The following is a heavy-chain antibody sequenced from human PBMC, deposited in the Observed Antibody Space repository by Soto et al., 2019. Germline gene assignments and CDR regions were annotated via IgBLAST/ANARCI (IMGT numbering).Heavy chain of an antibody. CDR2: IYYRVST. CDR1: GGSISNYY. J-gene: IGHJ6*02. V-gene: IGHV4-59*01. D-gene: IGHD2-2*01. Sequence: PSETLSLTCTVSGGSISNYYWSWIRQTPGKGLEWIGYIYYRVSTNYNPSLKSRVTISVDTSRNQFSLRLSSVTAADTAVYYCARDRTAYADHYYGMDIWGQGTKVTVSS. CDR3: ARDRTAYADHYYGMDI.